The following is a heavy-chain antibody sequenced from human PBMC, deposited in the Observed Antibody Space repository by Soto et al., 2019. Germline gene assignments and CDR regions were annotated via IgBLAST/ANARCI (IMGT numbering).Heavy chain of an antibody. D-gene: IGHD6-19*01. CDR1: GGTFSSYA. Sequence: QVQLVQSGAEVKKPGSSVKVSCKASGGTFSSYAISWVRQAPGQGLEWMGGNIPIFGTANYAQKIQGRITITADKTTSTAYMDLSSLRSKDTAVYYCASGGSSGWSKIDPWGQGTMVTVSS. CDR3: ASGGSSGWSKIDP. J-gene: IGHJ5*02. CDR2: NIPIFGTA. V-gene: IGHV1-69*06.